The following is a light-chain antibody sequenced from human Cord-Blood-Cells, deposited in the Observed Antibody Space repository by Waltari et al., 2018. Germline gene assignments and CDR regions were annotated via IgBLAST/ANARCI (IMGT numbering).Light chain of an antibody. Sequence: IVMTQHPDPLAVYLGERATIKCKFSKSVLYSSNNKNYLSWYQQKPGQPPKLLIYWASTRQSGVPDRFSGSGSGTDFTLTISSLQAEDVAVYYCQQYYSTPLYTFGQGTKLEIK. J-gene: IGKJ2*01. CDR1: KSVLYSSNNKNY. V-gene: IGKV4-1*01. CDR3: QQYYSTPLYT. CDR2: WAS.